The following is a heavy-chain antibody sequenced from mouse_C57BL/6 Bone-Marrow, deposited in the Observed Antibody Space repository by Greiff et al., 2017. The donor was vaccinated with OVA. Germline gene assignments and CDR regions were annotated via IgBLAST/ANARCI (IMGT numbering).Heavy chain of an antibody. CDR2: IDPSDSYT. D-gene: IGHD2-2*01. Sequence: QVQLQQPGAELVRPGTSVKLSCKASGYTFTSYWMHWVKQRPGQGLEWIGVIDPSDSYTNYNQKFKGKATLTVDTSSSTAYMQLSSLTSEDSAVHYCARSTMVTTLYWGQGTTLTVSS. CDR3: ARSTMVTTLY. V-gene: IGHV1-59*01. J-gene: IGHJ2*01. CDR1: GYTFTSYW.